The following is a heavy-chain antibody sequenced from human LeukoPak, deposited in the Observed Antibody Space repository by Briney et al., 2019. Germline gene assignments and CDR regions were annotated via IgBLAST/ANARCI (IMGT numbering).Heavy chain of an antibody. V-gene: IGHV3-74*01. D-gene: IGHD3-16*01. J-gene: IGHJ4*02. CDR1: GFTFSNYW. Sequence: AGGSLRLACAASGFTFSNYWMHWVRQAPGKGLVWVSRLNIDGSITNYADSVKGRFTISRDNAKNTLYLQMNSLRDEDTAVFYCARSRYDYIWGIDYWGQGTLVTISS. CDR3: ARSRYDYIWGIDY. CDR2: LNIDGSIT.